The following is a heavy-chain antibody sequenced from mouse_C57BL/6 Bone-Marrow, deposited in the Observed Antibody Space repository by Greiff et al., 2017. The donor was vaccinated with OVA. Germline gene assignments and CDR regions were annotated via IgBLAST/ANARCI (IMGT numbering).Heavy chain of an antibody. Sequence: QVQLQQPGAELVRPGSSVKLSCKASGYTFTSYWMDWVKQRPEQGLEWIGYIYPRDGSTKYNEKFKGKATLTADKSSSTAYMQLNSLTSEDSAVYFCARTGRGYWGQGTTLTVSS. CDR2: IYPRDGST. CDR3: ARTGRGY. V-gene: IGHV1S12*01. J-gene: IGHJ2*01. CDR1: GYTFTSYW. D-gene: IGHD1-1*01.